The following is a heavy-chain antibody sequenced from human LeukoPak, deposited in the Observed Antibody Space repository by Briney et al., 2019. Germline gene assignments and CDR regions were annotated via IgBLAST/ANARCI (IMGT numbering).Heavy chain of an antibody. D-gene: IGHD2-2*01. V-gene: IGHV3-21*04. Sequence: GGSLRLSYAASEFTFSSYTMNWVRQAPGKGLEWVSSISSSSSYIYYADSMKGRFTISRDDSKNTAYLQMNSLKTEDTAVYYCSTSSSDFGYWGQGTLVTVSS. J-gene: IGHJ4*02. CDR1: EFTFSSYT. CDR2: ISSSSSYI. CDR3: STSSSDFGY.